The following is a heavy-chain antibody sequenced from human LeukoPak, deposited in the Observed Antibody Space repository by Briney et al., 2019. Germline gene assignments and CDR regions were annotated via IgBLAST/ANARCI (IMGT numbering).Heavy chain of an antibody. J-gene: IGHJ4*02. CDR3: ARDGITTPNGDFDY. V-gene: IGHV1-18*01. D-gene: IGHD1-20*01. CDR2: ISAYNGNT. Sequence: ASVKVSCKASGYTFTSYGISWVRQAPGQGLEWMGWISAYNGNTNYAQKLQGRVTMTTDTSTSTAYIELRSLRSDDTAVYYCARDGITTPNGDFDYWGQGTLVTVSS. CDR1: GYTFTSYG.